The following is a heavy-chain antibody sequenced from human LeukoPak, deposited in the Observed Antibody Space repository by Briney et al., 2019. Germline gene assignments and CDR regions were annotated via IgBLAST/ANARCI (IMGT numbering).Heavy chain of an antibody. CDR3: ASPRGYSGYDPPAY. Sequence: GGSLRLSCAASGFTFSSYGMHWVRQAPGKGLEWVAFIQYDESDKYYEDSVKGRFTISRDNSKNTLYLQMNSLRAEGTAVYYCASPRGYSGYDPPAYWGQGTLVTVSS. CDR1: GFTFSSYG. V-gene: IGHV3-30*02. J-gene: IGHJ4*02. D-gene: IGHD5-12*01. CDR2: IQYDESDK.